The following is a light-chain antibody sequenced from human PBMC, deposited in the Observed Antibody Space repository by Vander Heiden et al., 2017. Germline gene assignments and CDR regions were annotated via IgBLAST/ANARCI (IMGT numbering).Light chain of an antibody. V-gene: IGKV1-39*01. CDR1: QSISDY. J-gene: IGKJ3*01. CDR2: AAS. Sequence: IQMTQSPSSLSASVGDRVTIPCRASQSISDYLNWYQQKPGKAPNLMIYAASSLRSGVPSRFSGSGSGTDFALTISSLQPEDFATYYCQQSYSSPFTFGPGTKVDIK. CDR3: QQSYSSPFT.